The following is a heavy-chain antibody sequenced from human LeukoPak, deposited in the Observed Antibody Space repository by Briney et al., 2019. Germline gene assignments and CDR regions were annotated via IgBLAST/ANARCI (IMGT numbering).Heavy chain of an antibody. J-gene: IGHJ6*03. CDR3: ARARSAGISRYYYYYYMDV. D-gene: IGHD1-14*01. CDR2: ISAYNGNT. Sequence: ASVKVSCKASGYTFTSYGISWVRQAPGQGLEWMGWISAYNGNTNYAHKLQGRVTMTTDTSTSTAYMELRSLRSDDTAVYYCARARSAGISRYYYYYYMDVWGKGTTVTISS. CDR1: GYTFTSYG. V-gene: IGHV1-18*01.